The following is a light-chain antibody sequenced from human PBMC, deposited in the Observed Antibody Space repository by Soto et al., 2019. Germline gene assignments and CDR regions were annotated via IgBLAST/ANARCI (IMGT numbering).Light chain of an antibody. CDR3: QQSYSTPWT. J-gene: IGKJ1*01. V-gene: IGKV1-39*01. CDR2: GAS. CDR1: QTIRKS. Sequence: DIQMTQSPSSLSASIGDRVTITCRASQTIRKSLNWYQQKAETAPKLLIFGASSLQSGVPSRFSASGSGTEFTLTINSLQPEDFATYHCQQSYSTPWTCGQGTKVEI.